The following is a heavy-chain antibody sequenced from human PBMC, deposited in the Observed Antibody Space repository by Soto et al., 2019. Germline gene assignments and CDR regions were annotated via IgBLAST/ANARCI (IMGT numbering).Heavy chain of an antibody. V-gene: IGHV4-59*01. Sequence: SETLSLTCTVSGGSISSYYWSWIRQPPGKGLEWIGYIYYSGSTNYNPSLKSRVTISVDTSKNQFSLKLSSVTAADTAVYYCARVPAYRITGTTSAYYYGMDVWGQGTTVTVSS. D-gene: IGHD1-7*01. J-gene: IGHJ6*02. CDR1: GGSISSYY. CDR2: IYYSGST. CDR3: ARVPAYRITGTTSAYYYGMDV.